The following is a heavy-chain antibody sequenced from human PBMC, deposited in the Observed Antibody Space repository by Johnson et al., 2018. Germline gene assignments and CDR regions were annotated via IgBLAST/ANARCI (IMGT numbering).Heavy chain of an antibody. CDR2: IKQDGSEK. V-gene: IGHV3-7*01. J-gene: IGHJ1*01. D-gene: IGHD6-13*01. Sequence: VQLVQSGGGLVQPGGSLRLSCAASGFTFSSYWMSWVRQAPGKGLEWVANIKQDGSEKYYVDSVKGRFTISRDNAKNSLYLQMNSLRAEDTAVYYCARDASSYSSSWPEYFQHWGQGTLVTVSS. CDR1: GFTFSSYW. CDR3: ARDASSYSSSWPEYFQH.